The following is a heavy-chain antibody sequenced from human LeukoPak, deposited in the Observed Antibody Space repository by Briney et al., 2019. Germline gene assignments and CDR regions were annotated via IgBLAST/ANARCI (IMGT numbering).Heavy chain of an antibody. Sequence: SETLSLTCTVSGYSISTGYYWDWIRQPPGKGLEWIGEINHSGSTNHNPSLKSQVTISVDTSKNQFSLKLSSVTAADTAVYYCARGGPTYSNDYWGQGTLVTVSS. CDR3: ARGGPTYSNDY. CDR2: INHSGST. J-gene: IGHJ4*02. D-gene: IGHD2-21*01. V-gene: IGHV4-38-2*02. CDR1: GYSISTGYY.